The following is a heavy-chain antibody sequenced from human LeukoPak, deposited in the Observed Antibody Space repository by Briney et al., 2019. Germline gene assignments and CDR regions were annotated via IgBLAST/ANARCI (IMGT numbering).Heavy chain of an antibody. CDR3: ARGGWYYDFWSANNWFDP. Sequence: GGSLRLSCAASGFTFSSYGMHWVRQAPGKGLEWVAVIWYDGSNKYYADSAKGRFTISRDNSKNTLYLQMNSLRAEDTAVYYCARGGWYYDFWSANNWFDPWGQGTLVTVSS. D-gene: IGHD3-3*01. CDR1: GFTFSSYG. J-gene: IGHJ5*02. CDR2: IWYDGSNK. V-gene: IGHV3-33*01.